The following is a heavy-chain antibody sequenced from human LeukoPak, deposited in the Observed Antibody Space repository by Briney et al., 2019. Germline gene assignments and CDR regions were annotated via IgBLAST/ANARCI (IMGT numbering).Heavy chain of an antibody. Sequence: GGSLRLSCAASGFTFSSYAMSWVRQAPGKGLEWVSAISGSGSSTYYADSVKGRFTISRDNSKHTLYLQMNSLRAEDTAVYYCAKDPQYQLLSYLDYWGQGSLVTVSS. J-gene: IGHJ4*02. CDR3: AKDPQYQLLSYLDY. CDR1: GFTFSSYA. D-gene: IGHD2-2*01. CDR2: ISGSGSST. V-gene: IGHV3-23*01.